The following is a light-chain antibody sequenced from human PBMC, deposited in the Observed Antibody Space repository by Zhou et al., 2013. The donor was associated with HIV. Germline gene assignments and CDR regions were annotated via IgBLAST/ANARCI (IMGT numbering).Light chain of an antibody. V-gene: IGKV3-20*01. CDR1: QSVRSSY. Sequence: EIVMTQSPDTLSLSPGERATLSCRASQSVRSSYLAWYQQKFGQAPRLLIYGASSRATGIPDRFSGSGSGTDFTLTISRLEPEDFAVYFCQQFDSSSCSFGQGTKLQI. CDR3: QQFDSSSCS. CDR2: GAS. J-gene: IGKJ2*04.